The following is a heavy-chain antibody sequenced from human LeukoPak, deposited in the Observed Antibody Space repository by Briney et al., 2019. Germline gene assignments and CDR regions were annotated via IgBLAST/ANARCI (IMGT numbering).Heavy chain of an antibody. V-gene: IGHV1-24*01. Sequence: ASVKVSCKVSGYTLTELSMHWVRQAPGKGLEWMGGFDPEDGETIYAQKFQGGVTMTEDTSTDTAYMELSSLRSEDTAVYYCAIDLAAGYSSSWYSVGWGQGTLVTVSS. D-gene: IGHD6-13*01. J-gene: IGHJ4*02. CDR2: FDPEDGET. CDR1: GYTLTELS. CDR3: AIDLAAGYSSSWYSVG.